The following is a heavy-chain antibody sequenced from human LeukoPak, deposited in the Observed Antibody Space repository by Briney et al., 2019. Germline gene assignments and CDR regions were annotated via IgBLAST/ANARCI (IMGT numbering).Heavy chain of an antibody. J-gene: IGHJ6*03. CDR3: ARDLLGYNYYYMDV. CDR2: ISSSSSYI. D-gene: IGHD3-16*02. CDR1: GFTFSSYS. Sequence: GGSLRLSCAASGFTFSSYSMNWVRQAPGKGLEWVSSISSSSSYIYYADSVKGRFTISRHNAKNSLYLQMNSLRAEDTAVYYCARDLLGYNYYYMDVWGKGTTVTVSS. V-gene: IGHV3-21*01.